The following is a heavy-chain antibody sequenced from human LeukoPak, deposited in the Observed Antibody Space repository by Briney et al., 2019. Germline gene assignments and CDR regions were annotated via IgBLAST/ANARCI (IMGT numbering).Heavy chain of an antibody. J-gene: IGHJ3*02. D-gene: IGHD6-6*01. V-gene: IGHV3-74*01. CDR2: INVDGSST. CDR1: GFTFSTYW. Sequence: GGSLRLSCAASGFTFSTYWIHWVRQAPGKGLVWVSRINVDGSSTSYADSVKGRFTISRDNSKNTLYLQMNSLRAEDTAVYYCARVFSSYGDAFDIWGQGTMVTVSS. CDR3: ARVFSSYGDAFDI.